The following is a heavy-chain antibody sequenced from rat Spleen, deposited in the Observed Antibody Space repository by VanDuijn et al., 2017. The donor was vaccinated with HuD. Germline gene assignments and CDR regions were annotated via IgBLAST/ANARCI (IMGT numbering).Heavy chain of an antibody. Sequence: EVQLVGSGGGLVQPGRSLKLSCAASGFTFSNYGMAWVGQAPTKGLGWVATISYDGSSTYYRDAVKGRFTISRDNAKSTLYLQMDSLRSEDTATYYCARGLAQGYWYFDFWGPGTMVTVSS. CDR1: GFTFSNYG. D-gene: IGHD4-1*01. V-gene: IGHV5-29*01. J-gene: IGHJ1*01. CDR2: ISYDGSST. CDR3: ARGLAQGYWYFDF.